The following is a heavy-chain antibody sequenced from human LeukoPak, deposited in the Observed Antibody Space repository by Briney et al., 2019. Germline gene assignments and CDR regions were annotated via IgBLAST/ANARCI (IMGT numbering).Heavy chain of an antibody. CDR3: AKDLRRQLWGYYYYGMDV. CDR1: GFTFTNCA. Sequence: GGSLRLSCAASGFTFTNCAMTWVRQAPGKGLQWVSTISGSGGGTYYADSVKGRFTISRDDSKNTLFLQMNSLRAEDTAVYYCAKDLRRQLWGYYYYGMDVWGQGTTVTVSS. D-gene: IGHD5-18*01. V-gene: IGHV3-23*01. J-gene: IGHJ6*02. CDR2: ISGSGGGT.